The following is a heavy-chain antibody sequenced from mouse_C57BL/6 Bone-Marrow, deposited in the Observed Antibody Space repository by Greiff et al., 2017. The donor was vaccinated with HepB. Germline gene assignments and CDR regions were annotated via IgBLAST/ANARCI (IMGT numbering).Heavy chain of an antibody. J-gene: IGHJ4*01. CDR2: ISDGGSYT. CDR3: ARDGYDGYYGAMDY. Sequence: EVQLVESGGGLVKPGGSLKLSCAASGFTFSSYAMSWVRQTPEKRLEWVATISDGGSYTYYPDNVKGRFTISRDNAKNNLYLQMSHLKSEDTAMYYCARDGYDGYYGAMDYWGQGTSVTVSS. V-gene: IGHV5-4*01. CDR1: GFTFSSYA. D-gene: IGHD2-3*01.